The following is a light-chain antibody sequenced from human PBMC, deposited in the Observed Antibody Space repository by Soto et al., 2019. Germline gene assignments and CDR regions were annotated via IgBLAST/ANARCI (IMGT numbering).Light chain of an antibody. V-gene: IGLV2-14*01. CDR1: SSDIGGYNY. CDR3: SSYTTSITVV. J-gene: IGLJ2*01. Sequence: QSALTQPASVSGSPGQSVTISCTGTSSDIGGYNYVSWYQQHPGQAPKLMIYDVNNRPSGVSNRFSGSKSGNTASLTISGLQAEDEADYYCSSYTTSITVVFGGGTQLT. CDR2: DVN.